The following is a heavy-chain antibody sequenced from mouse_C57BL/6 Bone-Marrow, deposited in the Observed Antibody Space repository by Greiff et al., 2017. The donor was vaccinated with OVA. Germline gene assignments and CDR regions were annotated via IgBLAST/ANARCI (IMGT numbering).Heavy chain of an antibody. V-gene: IGHV1-59*01. J-gene: IGHJ4*01. D-gene: IGHD2-5*01. CDR3: AYSKEGLDY. Sequence: QVQLKQPGAELVRPGTSVKLSCKASGYTFTSYWMHWVKQRPGQGLEWIGVIDPSDSYTNYNQKFKGKATLTVDTSSSTAYMQLSSLTSEDSAVYYCAYSKEGLDYWGQGTSVTVSS. CDR1: GYTFTSYW. CDR2: IDPSDSYT.